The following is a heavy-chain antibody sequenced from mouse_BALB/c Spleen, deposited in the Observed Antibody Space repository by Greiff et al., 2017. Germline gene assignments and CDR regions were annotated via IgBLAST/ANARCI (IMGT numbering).Heavy chain of an antibody. CDR3: NEASLRGFAY. Sequence: EVQLQQSGAELVRSGASVKLSCTASGFNIKDYYMHWVKQRPEQGLEWIGWIDPENGDTEYAPKFQGKATMTADTSSNTAYLQLSSLTSEDTAVYYCNEASLRGFAYWGQGTLVTVSA. CDR1: GFNIKDYY. D-gene: IGHD1-1*01. CDR2: IDPENGDT. V-gene: IGHV14-4*02. J-gene: IGHJ3*01.